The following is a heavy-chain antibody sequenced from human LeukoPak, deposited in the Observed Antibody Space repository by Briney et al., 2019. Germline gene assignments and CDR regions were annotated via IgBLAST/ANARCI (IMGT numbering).Heavy chain of an antibody. CDR3: GKDRRAVYSSSWVHFLDS. CDR1: GFTFSSYS. CDR2: ISGSGGST. D-gene: IGHD6-13*01. J-gene: IGHJ4*02. V-gene: IGHV3-23*01. Sequence: GGSLRLSCAASGFTFSSYSMNWVRQAPGKGLEWVSGISGSGGSTYLADSVKGRFTISRDNSKNTLYLEMNSLRADDTAVYYCGKDRRAVYSSSWVHFLDSWGQGTLVTVS.